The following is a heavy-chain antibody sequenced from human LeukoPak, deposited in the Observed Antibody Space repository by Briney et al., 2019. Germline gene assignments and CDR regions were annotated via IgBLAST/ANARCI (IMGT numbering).Heavy chain of an antibody. J-gene: IGHJ5*02. CDR3: ARDIGYCSSTSCYPWFDP. CDR1: GFTFSSYA. D-gene: IGHD2-2*01. V-gene: IGHV3-30-3*01. Sequence: GRSLRLSCAASGFTFSSYAMHWVRQAPGKGLEWVAVISYDGSNKYYADSVKGRFTISRDNSKNTLYLQMNSLRAKDTAVYYCARDIGYCSSTSCYPWFDPWGQGTLVTVSS. CDR2: ISYDGSNK.